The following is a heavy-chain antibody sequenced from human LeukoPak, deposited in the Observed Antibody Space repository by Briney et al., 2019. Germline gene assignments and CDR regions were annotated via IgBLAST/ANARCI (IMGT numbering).Heavy chain of an antibody. J-gene: IGHJ6*03. CDR2: IYSGGNT. Sequence: PGGSLRLSCAASGFTVSSNDMSWVRQAPGKGPEWVSVIYSGGNTYYADSVKGRFTISRDNSKNTLFLQMNSLRAEDTAVYFCAKLGGEVRFLEYLRTNCYYYYMDVWGKGTTVTVSS. D-gene: IGHD3-3*01. CDR1: GFTVSSND. V-gene: IGHV3-53*01. CDR3: AKLGGEVRFLEYLRTNCYYYYMDV.